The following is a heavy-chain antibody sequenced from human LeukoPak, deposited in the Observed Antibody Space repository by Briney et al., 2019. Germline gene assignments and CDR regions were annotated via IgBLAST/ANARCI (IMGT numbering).Heavy chain of an antibody. CDR2: IYPGDSDT. Sequence: GESLKISCKGSGYSFTNYWIGWVRQMPGKGLEWMGIIYPGDSDTRYSPSFQGQVTISADKSISTAYLQWSSLKASDTAMYYCARTKPTSDYGDYGNYYYYYMDVWGKGTTVTVPS. CDR3: ARTKPTSDYGDYGNYYYYYMDV. D-gene: IGHD4-17*01. V-gene: IGHV5-51*01. J-gene: IGHJ6*03. CDR1: GYSFTNYW.